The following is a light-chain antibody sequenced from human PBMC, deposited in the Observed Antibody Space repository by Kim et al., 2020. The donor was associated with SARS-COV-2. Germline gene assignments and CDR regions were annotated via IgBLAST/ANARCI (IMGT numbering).Light chain of an antibody. CDR1: HSVSSN. V-gene: IGKV3-15*01. Sequence: SPGERATLSCRASHSVSSNLAWYQQKPGQAPRLLIYGASTMATGIPARFSGSGSGTEFTLTISSLQSEDFAVYYCQQYNNWPPWTFGQGTKVDIK. J-gene: IGKJ1*01. CDR3: QQYNNWPPWT. CDR2: GAS.